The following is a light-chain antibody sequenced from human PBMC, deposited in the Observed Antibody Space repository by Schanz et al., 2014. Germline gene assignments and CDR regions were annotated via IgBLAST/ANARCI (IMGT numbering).Light chain of an antibody. V-gene: IGLV2-8*01. CDR1: SSDVGGYNY. Sequence: QSALTQPPSASGSPGQSVTISCTGTSSDVGGYNYVSWYQQHPGKAPKVMIYEVTKRPSGVPDRYSGSKSGNTASLTVSGLQAEDEADYYCSSYAGTNKFGVFGGGTKLTVL. J-gene: IGLJ3*02. CDR3: SSYAGTNKFGV. CDR2: EVT.